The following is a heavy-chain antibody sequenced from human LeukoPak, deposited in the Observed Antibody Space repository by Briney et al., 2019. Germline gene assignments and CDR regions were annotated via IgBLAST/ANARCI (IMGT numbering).Heavy chain of an antibody. CDR2: IKKDGSEK. D-gene: IGHD6-19*01. CDR1: GFTFSSYW. V-gene: IGHV3-7*01. CDR3: VRDHSGWSLDP. J-gene: IGHJ5*02. Sequence: GGSLRLSCAASGFTFSSYWMSWVRQAPGKGLEWVANIKKDGSEKYYVDSVKGRFTISRDNAKNSLYLQMNSLRAEDTAVYYCVRDHSGWSLDPWGQGTLVTVSS.